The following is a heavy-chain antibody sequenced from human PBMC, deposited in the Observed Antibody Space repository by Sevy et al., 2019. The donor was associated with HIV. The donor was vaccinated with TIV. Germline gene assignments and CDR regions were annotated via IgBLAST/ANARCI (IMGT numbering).Heavy chain of an antibody. Sequence: GESLKISCAASGFTFSSYAMHWVRQAPGKGLEWVAVISYDGSNKYYADSVKGRFTISRDNSKNTLYLQMNSLRAEDTAVYYCARDPSPRRSSGWSSHFDYWGQGTLVTVSS. CDR2: ISYDGSNK. J-gene: IGHJ4*02. V-gene: IGHV3-30*04. CDR1: GFTFSSYA. CDR3: ARDPSPRRSSGWSSHFDY. D-gene: IGHD6-19*01.